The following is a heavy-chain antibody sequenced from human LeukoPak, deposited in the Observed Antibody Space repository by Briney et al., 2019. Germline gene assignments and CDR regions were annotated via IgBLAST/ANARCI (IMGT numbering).Heavy chain of an antibody. CDR3: ARGLSGYSISWTNSFHLDY. Sequence: SETLSLTCAVYGGSFSGYYWSWIRQPPGKGLEWIGEINHSGSTNYNPSLKSRVTISVDTSKIQFSLKLSSVTAADTAVYYCARGLSGYSISWTNSFHLDYLGQGTLVTVSS. CDR2: INHSGST. J-gene: IGHJ4*02. V-gene: IGHV4-34*01. D-gene: IGHD6-13*01. CDR1: GGSFSGYY.